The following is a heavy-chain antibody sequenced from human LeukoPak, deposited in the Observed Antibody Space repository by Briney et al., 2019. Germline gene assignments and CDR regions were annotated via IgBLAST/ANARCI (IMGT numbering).Heavy chain of an antibody. Sequence: PGTSLRLSCSASGFTFTSYGIHSVRQAPGKGLEWVAVTSYDGSNTYYADSVKGRFTISRDDSKNTLFLHMNSLRAEDRAVYFCAKDDSTLGQSVNHYFDYWGGGRLVSVSS. J-gene: IGHJ4*02. CDR3: AKDDSTLGQSVNHYFDY. CDR2: TSYDGSNT. CDR1: GFTFTSYG. V-gene: IGHV3-30*18. D-gene: IGHD3-16*01.